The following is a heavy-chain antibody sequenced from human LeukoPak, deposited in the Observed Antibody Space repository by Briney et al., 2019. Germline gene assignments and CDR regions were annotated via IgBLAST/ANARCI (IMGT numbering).Heavy chain of an antibody. CDR2: INSGGSGT. D-gene: IGHD7-27*01. CDR3: ATSLGPLTEY. J-gene: IGHJ4*02. CDR1: GFAFSSNW. Sequence: GGSLRLSCAASGFAFSSNWMHWVRQTPGKGLVWVSRINSGGSGTSYAASVEGRFTISRDNAKNTLYLQMNSLGAEDTAVYYCATSLGPLTEYWGQGTLVTVSS. V-gene: IGHV3-74*01.